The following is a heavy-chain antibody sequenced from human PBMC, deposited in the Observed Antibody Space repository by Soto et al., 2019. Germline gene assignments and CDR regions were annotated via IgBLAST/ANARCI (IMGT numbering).Heavy chain of an antibody. D-gene: IGHD2-15*01. CDR2: ISAYNGDT. CDR3: SRGFCSGGICYPNDF. V-gene: IGHV1-18*01. Sequence: QGQLVQSGAEVKKPGASVKVSCKASGYTFTNYGITWVRQAPGQGLEWMGWISAYNGDTNYAQKLQARVTMTTDTSPTTAYMELRGLTSDDTAIYYCSRGFCSGGICYPNDFWGQGTLVTVSS. J-gene: IGHJ4*02. CDR1: GYTFTNYG.